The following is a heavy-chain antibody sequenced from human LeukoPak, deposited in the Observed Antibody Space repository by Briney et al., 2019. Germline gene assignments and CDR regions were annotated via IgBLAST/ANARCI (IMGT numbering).Heavy chain of an antibody. J-gene: IGHJ2*01. V-gene: IGHV4-30-2*01. Sequence: SETLSLTCAVSGGSISNGGYSWSWIRQPPGKGLEWIGYIYQSGRTHYNPSLKSRVTISADKSKNQFSLNLSSVTAADTAVHYCARVVYAEADSYWYFDLWGRGTLVTVSS. D-gene: IGHD1-14*01. CDR1: GGSISNGGYS. CDR3: ARVVYAEADSYWYFDL. CDR2: IYQSGRT.